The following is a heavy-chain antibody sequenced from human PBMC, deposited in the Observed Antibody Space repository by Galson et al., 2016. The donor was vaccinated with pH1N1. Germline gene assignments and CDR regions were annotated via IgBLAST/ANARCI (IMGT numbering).Heavy chain of an antibody. Sequence: ETLSLTCTVSGGSVSNNYYSWIRQSPGKGLEWISYLYYNGNTKYNPSLKSRVTISLDTSKNQVSLNLTSVTAADTAIYYCAKEGASRSAGYFESWGQGALVTVSS. V-gene: IGHV4-59*02. J-gene: IGHJ4*02. CDR3: AKEGASRSAGYFES. CDR2: LYYNGNT. D-gene: IGHD1-26*01. CDR1: GGSVSNNY.